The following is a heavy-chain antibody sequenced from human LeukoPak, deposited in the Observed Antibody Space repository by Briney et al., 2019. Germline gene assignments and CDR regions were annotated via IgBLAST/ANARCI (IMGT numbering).Heavy chain of an antibody. CDR1: GYSISSGYY. V-gene: IGHV4-38-2*01. CDR2: IYHSGST. J-gene: IGHJ5*02. D-gene: IGHD3-22*01. Sequence: SETLSLTCAVSGYSISSGYYWGWIRPPPGKGLEWIGSIYHSGSTYYNPSLKSRVTISVDTSKNQFSLKLSSVTAADTAVYYCARHDYYDSSGYSGYDNWFDPWGQGTLVTVSS. CDR3: ARHDYYDSSGYSGYDNWFDP.